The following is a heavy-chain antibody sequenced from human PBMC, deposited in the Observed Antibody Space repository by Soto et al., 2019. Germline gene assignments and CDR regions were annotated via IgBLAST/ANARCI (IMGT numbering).Heavy chain of an antibody. V-gene: IGHV4-39*07. D-gene: IGHD3-22*01. Sequence: SETLSLTCTVSGGSISSSSYYWGWIRQPPGKGLEWIGSIYYSGSTYYNPSLKSRVTISVDTSKNQFSLKLSSVTAADTAVYCCARDRWSSGFGMDVWGQGTTVTSP. J-gene: IGHJ6*02. CDR2: IYYSGST. CDR1: GGSISSSSYY. CDR3: ARDRWSSGFGMDV.